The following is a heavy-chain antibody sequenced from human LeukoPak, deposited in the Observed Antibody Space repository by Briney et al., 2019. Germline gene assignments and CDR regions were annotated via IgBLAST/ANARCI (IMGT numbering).Heavy chain of an antibody. CDR2: IYPGDSDT. Sequence: KISCXXSGYSFTNYXXGWVRQMPGKGLEWMGIIYPGDSDTRYSPSFQSFQGQVTISADKSISTAYLQWSSLKASDTALYYXXXLXXXXXSXXXCXVDYWGQGTVVTVSS. D-gene: IGHD2-15*01. J-gene: IGHJ4*02. V-gene: IGHV5-51*01. CDR3: XXLXXXXXSXXXCXVDY. CDR1: GYSFTNYX.